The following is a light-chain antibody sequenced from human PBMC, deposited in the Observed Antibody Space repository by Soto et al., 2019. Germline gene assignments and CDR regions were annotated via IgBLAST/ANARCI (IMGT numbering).Light chain of an antibody. CDR1: QSFNSIY. Sequence: EIVLTQSPGTLSLSPGERATLSCRASQSFNSIYLAWYQQKPGQAPRLLIYGASSRATGIPDRFSGSGSGTDFTLTISRLEPEDFAVYYCQQRSNWPPWTFGQGTKVDIK. J-gene: IGKJ1*01. CDR2: GAS. CDR3: QQRSNWPPWT. V-gene: IGKV3D-20*02.